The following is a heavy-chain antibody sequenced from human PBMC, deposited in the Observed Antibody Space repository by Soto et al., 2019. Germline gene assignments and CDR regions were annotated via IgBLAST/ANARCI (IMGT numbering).Heavy chain of an antibody. J-gene: IGHJ4*02. CDR1: GFTFSIYS. CDR2: ISSSSSYI. CDR3: ARDYDSSGYYLSY. Sequence: GGALRLSCAAAGFTFSIYSMNWVRDAPGNGLEWVSSISSSSSYIYYADSVKGRFTISRDNAKNSLYLQMNSLRAEDTAVYYCARDYDSSGYYLSYWGQGTLVTVSS. V-gene: IGHV3-21*01. D-gene: IGHD3-22*01.